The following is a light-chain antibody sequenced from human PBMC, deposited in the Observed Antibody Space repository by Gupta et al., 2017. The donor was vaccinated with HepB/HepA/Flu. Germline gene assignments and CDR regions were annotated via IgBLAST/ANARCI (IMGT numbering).Light chain of an antibody. Sequence: EIVLTQSPATLSLSPGERATLSCRASQSVSSYLAWYHQKPGQAPRLLIYDASNRATGIPARFSGSGYGTDFTLTISSREPEDFAVYDCQQLSNWPPVTFGQGTLMEIK. CDR1: QSVSSY. J-gene: IGKJ5*01. CDR3: QQLSNWPPVT. CDR2: DAS. V-gene: IGKV3-11*01.